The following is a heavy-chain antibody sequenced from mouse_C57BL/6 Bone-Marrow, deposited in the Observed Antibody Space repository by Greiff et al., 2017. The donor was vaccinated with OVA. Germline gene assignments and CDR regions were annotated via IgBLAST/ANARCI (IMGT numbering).Heavy chain of an antibody. D-gene: IGHD1-1*01. Sequence: QVQLQQPGAELVKPGASVKMSCKASGYTFTRYWITWVKQRPGQGLEWIGDIYPGSGSTNYNEKFKSKATLTVDTSSSTAYMQLSSLTSEDSAVYYCAREGITTVLNPWYWGQGTTLTVSS. CDR2: IYPGSGST. CDR1: GYTFTRYW. J-gene: IGHJ2*01. V-gene: IGHV1-55*01. CDR3: AREGITTVLNPWY.